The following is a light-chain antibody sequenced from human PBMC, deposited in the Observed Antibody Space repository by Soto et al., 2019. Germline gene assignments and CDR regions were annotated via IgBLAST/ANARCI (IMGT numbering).Light chain of an antibody. CDR1: QSVLYSGNNKNY. Sequence: DIVMTQSPDSLAVSLGERATINCKSSQSVLYSGNNKNYFAWYQQKPGQSPKLLIYWASTRESGVPDRFSGSGSGTDFTLTISSLQAEDVAVYYCQQYYRTPLTFGQGTKLEIK. J-gene: IGKJ2*01. CDR3: QQYYRTPLT. V-gene: IGKV4-1*01. CDR2: WAS.